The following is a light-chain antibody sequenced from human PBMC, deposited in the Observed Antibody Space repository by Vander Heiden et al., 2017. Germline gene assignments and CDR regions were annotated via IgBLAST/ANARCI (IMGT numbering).Light chain of an antibody. CDR2: EAS. V-gene: IGKV1-33*01. Sequence: DIQMTQSPSSLSASVGDRVTITCQASQDIGKYLNWYQQKPGKAPNLLIYEASNLETGVPSRFSGSGSGTDFTFTISSLQPEDIATYYCQHCVNLPYSFGQETKLEIK. CDR1: QDIGKY. CDR3: QHCVNLPYS. J-gene: IGKJ2*03.